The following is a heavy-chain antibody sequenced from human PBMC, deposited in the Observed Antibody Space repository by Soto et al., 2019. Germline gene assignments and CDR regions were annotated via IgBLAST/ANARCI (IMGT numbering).Heavy chain of an antibody. CDR1: GFTVSSNY. J-gene: IGHJ4*02. V-gene: IGHV3-66*04. Sequence: EVQLVESGGGLVQPGGSLRLSCAASGFTVSSNYMSWVRQAPGKGLEWVSVIYSGGSAYYADSVKGRFTISRDNSKNTLCLQMNSLRAEDTAVYYCARHGYSYGGGYFDYWAREPWSPSPQ. CDR3: ARHGYSYGGGYFDY. CDR2: IYSGGSA. D-gene: IGHD5-18*01.